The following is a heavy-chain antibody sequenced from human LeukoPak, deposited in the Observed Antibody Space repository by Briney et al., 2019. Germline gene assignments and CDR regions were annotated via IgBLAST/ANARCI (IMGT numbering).Heavy chain of an antibody. CDR3: AGTMVRGVYHFDY. Sequence: GGSLRLSCAASGFTFSSYEMNWVRQAPGKWLEWVSYISSSGSTIYYADSVKGRFTISRDNAKNSLYLQMNSLRAEDTAVYYCAGTMVRGVYHFDYWGQGTLVTVSS. CDR1: GFTFSSYE. CDR2: ISSSGSTI. V-gene: IGHV3-48*03. D-gene: IGHD3-10*01. J-gene: IGHJ4*02.